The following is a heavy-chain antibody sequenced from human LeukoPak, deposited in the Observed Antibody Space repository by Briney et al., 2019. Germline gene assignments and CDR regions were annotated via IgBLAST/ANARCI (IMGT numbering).Heavy chain of an antibody. CDR1: GFTFEDYA. J-gene: IGHJ6*04. D-gene: IGHD5-12*01. V-gene: IGHV3-43D*04. Sequence: GGSLRLSCAASGFTFEDYAMHWGRQAPGKGLEWVSLISWDGGSTYYADSVKGRFTISRDNSRHTLYLQMNSLGAEDTALYYCAKDKEYSGFGPILSGYYYGMDVWGKGTTVTVSS. CDR3: AKDKEYSGFGPILSGYYYGMDV. CDR2: ISWDGGST.